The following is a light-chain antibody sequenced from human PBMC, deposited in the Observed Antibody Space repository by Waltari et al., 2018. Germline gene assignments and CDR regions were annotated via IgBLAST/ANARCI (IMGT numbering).Light chain of an antibody. CDR3: QQSDSVPLT. CDR1: QGIGAW. V-gene: IGKV1-12*01. J-gene: IGKJ4*01. Sequence: DIQLTQSPSSVSASVGDRVTITCRASQGIGAWLAWYQQKPGKAPKRVIYAAVSLRSGVPSRFSGSGSGTDFTLTISNLQPEDFGTYYCQQSDSVPLTFGGGTKVEMK. CDR2: AAV.